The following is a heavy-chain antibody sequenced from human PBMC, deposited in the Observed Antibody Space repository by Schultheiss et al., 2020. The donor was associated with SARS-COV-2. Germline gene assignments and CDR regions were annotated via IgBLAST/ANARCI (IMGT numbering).Heavy chain of an antibody. CDR3: AKTVGATMGGYFDY. Sequence: GGSLRLSCAASGFTFSSYWMHWVRQAPGKGLVWVSYISSSGSTIYYADSVKGRFTISRDNAKNTLYLQMNSLRAEDTAVYYCAKTVGATMGGYFDYWGQGTLVTVSS. CDR1: GFTFSSYW. V-gene: IGHV3-48*04. D-gene: IGHD1-26*01. J-gene: IGHJ4*02. CDR2: ISSSGSTI.